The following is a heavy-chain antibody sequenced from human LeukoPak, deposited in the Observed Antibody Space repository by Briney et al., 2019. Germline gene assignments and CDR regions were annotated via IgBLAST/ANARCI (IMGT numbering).Heavy chain of an antibody. CDR1: GFTFSRYS. J-gene: IGHJ4*02. V-gene: IGHV3-21*01. CDR2: ISSSSSYI. D-gene: IGHD3-22*01. Sequence: GGSLRLFCAASGFTFSRYSMNWVRHAPGKGLEWVSSISSSSSYIYYADSVKGRFTISRDNAKNSLYLQMNSLRAEDTAVYYCARDPFTSGDYYDSSGYSGYWGQGTLVTVSS. CDR3: ARDPFTSGDYYDSSGYSGY.